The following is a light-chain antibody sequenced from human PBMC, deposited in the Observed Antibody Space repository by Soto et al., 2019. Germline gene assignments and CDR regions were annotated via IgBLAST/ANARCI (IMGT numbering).Light chain of an antibody. CDR1: QSVSSN. V-gene: IGKV3-15*01. CDR3: QQYNNWPPTT. Sequence: EIVMTQSPATLSVSPGERATLSCRASQSVSSNLAWYQQKPGQAPRLLIYGASTRATGIPARFSGSGHGTHITLHISSLQSEDFADYYCQQYNNWPPTTFGQGTRLEIK. J-gene: IGKJ5*01. CDR2: GAS.